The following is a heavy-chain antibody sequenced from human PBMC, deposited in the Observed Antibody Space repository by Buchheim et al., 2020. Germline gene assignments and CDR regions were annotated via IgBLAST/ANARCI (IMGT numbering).Heavy chain of an antibody. D-gene: IGHD6-6*01. CDR2: ISYAGNNE. Sequence: QVQLVESGGGVLQPGRSLRLSCAAYGFNFRNDGMHWVRQAPGKGLEWVAGISYAGNNEIYADSVKGRFTISRDNSNNLLYLQMNNLRAEDTAVFYCAKDRSMTWAFDYWGQGTL. J-gene: IGHJ4*02. CDR1: GFNFRNDG. CDR3: AKDRSMTWAFDY. V-gene: IGHV3-30*18.